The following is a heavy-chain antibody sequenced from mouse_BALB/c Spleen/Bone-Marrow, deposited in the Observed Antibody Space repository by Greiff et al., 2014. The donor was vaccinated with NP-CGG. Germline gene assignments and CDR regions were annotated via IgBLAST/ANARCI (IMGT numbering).Heavy chain of an antibody. V-gene: IGHV1-20*02. CDR2: INPYNGDT. J-gene: IGHJ4*01. CDR1: GYSFTGYF. D-gene: IGHD1-1*01. CDR3: AREGYYYGSSYGNAMDY. Sequence: VQLQQSGPELVKPGASVKISCKASGYSFTGYFMNWVMQSHGKSLEWIGRINPYNGDTFYNQKFKGKATLTVDKSSSTAHMELRSLASEDSAVYYCAREGYYYGSSYGNAMDYWGQGTSVIVSS.